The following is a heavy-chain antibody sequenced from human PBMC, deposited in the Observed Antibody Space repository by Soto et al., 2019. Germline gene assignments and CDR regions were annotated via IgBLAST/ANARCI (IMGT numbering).Heavy chain of an antibody. CDR2: IYTSGST. J-gene: IGHJ5*02. Sequence: PSETLSLTCTVSGGSISSYYWSWIRQPAGKGLEWIGRIYTSGSTNYNPSLKSRVTMSVDTSKNQFSLKLSSVTAADTAVYYCARDAYYYDSSGPSEYNWFDPWGQGTLVTVSS. V-gene: IGHV4-4*07. CDR1: GGSISSYY. CDR3: ARDAYYYDSSGPSEYNWFDP. D-gene: IGHD3-22*01.